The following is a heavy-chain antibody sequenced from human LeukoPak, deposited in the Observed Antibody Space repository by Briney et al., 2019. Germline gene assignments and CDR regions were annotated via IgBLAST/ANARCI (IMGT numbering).Heavy chain of an antibody. D-gene: IGHD2/OR15-2a*01. CDR1: GFTFSSYS. Sequence: GGSLRLSCAASGFTFSSYSMNWVRQAPGKGLEWVSVIYAGGSIHYADSVKGRFTISRDISKNTLYLQMNSLRVEDTAVYYCARDFSGQWSQGTLVTVSS. J-gene: IGHJ4*02. CDR2: IYAGGSI. V-gene: IGHV3-53*01. CDR3: ARDFSGQ.